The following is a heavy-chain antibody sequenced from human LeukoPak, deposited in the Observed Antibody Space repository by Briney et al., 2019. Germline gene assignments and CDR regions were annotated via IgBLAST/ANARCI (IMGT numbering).Heavy chain of an antibody. CDR1: GYTFTSYA. V-gene: IGHV1-3*01. Sequence: ASVKVSCKASGYTFTSYAMHWVRQAPGQRLEWMGWINAGNGNTKYSQKFQGRVTITRDTSASTAYMELSSLRSKDTAVYYCASYSGCEYYFDYWGQGTLVTVSS. J-gene: IGHJ4*02. CDR3: ASYSGCEYYFDY. CDR2: INAGNGNT. D-gene: IGHD5-12*01.